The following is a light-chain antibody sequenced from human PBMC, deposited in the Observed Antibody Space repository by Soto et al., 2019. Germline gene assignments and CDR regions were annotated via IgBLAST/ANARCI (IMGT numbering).Light chain of an antibody. CDR2: DAS. J-gene: IGKJ5*01. V-gene: IGKV3-11*01. Sequence: EIVMTQSPATLSVSPGERATLSCRASQSVSSYLAWYQQKPGQAPRLLIYDASNRATGIPARFSGSGSGTDFTLTISSLEPEDFAVDYCQQRSNWITVGQWTRREIK. CDR3: QQRSNWIT. CDR1: QSVSSY.